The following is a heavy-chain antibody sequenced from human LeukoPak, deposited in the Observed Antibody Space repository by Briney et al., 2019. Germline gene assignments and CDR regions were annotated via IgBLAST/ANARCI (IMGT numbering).Heavy chain of an antibody. V-gene: IGHV4-34*01. D-gene: IGHD1-26*01. CDR1: GGSFSGYY. J-gene: IGHJ3*02. CDR2: INHSGST. CDR3: AREYSGSYYPTPDAFDI. Sequence: SETLSLTCAVYGGSFSGYYWSWIRQPPGKGLEWIGEINHSGSTNYNPSLKSRVTISVDTSKNQFSLKLSSVTAADTAVYYCAREYSGSYYPTPDAFDIWGQGTMVTVSS.